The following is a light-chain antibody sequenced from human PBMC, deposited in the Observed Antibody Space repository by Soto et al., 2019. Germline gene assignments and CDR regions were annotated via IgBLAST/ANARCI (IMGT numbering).Light chain of an antibody. Sequence: IPMTQSPSFLSASVGDRFTITCRSSHSISTYLNWYQQKPGKAPXXLIYAASSLQSGVPSRFSGSGSGTDFTLTISSLKPEEFATYYCHQYKTYWTFGHGTKVDI. CDR3: HQYKTYWT. J-gene: IGKJ1*01. CDR2: AAS. V-gene: IGKV1-39*02. CDR1: HSISTY.